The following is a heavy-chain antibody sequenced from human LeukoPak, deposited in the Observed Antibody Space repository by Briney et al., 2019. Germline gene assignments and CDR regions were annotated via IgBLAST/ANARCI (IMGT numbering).Heavy chain of an antibody. J-gene: IGHJ5*02. CDR2: INHSGST. CDR3: ARGLTTVSSYNWFDP. Sequence: PSETLSLTCAVYGGSFSGYYWSWIRQPPGEGLEWIGEINHSGSTNYNPSLKSRVTISVDTSKNQFSLKLSSVTAADTAVYYCARGLTTVSSYNWFDPWGQGTLVTVSS. CDR1: GGSFSGYY. D-gene: IGHD4-11*01. V-gene: IGHV4-34*01.